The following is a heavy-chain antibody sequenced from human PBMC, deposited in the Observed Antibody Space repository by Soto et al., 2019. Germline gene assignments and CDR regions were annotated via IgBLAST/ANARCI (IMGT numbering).Heavy chain of an antibody. CDR2: ISYDGSNK. J-gene: IGHJ6*02. CDR1: GFTFSSYG. CDR3: ARSRGYSNYYYYGMDV. D-gene: IGHD1-1*01. Sequence: GGSLRLSCAASGFTFSSYGMHWVRQAPGKGLEWVAVISYDGSNKYYADSVKGRFTISRDNSKNTLYLQTNSVRADDTAVYYCARSRGYSNYYYYGMDVWGQGTTVTVSS. V-gene: IGHV3-30*03.